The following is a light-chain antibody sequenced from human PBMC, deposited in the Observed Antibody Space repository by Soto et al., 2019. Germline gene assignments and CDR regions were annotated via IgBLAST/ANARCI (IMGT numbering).Light chain of an antibody. Sequence: EIVMTQSPATLSVSPGETATLSCRASQSVSSNLAWYQQKPGQAPSLLIYGASTRATDIPPRFSGSGSGTEFTLTITSLQSEDFAVYYCQQYKNWPPITFGGGTKVDIK. CDR3: QQYKNWPPIT. V-gene: IGKV3-15*01. CDR1: QSVSSN. J-gene: IGKJ4*01. CDR2: GAS.